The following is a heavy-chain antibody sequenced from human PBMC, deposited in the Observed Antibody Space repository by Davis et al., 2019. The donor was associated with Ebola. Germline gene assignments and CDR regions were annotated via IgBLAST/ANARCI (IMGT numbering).Heavy chain of an antibody. CDR3: AKAPVEILVVVVALDY. V-gene: IGHV3-48*03. CDR2: ISSSGNTI. CDR1: GFTFSSYE. D-gene: IGHD2-15*01. J-gene: IGHJ4*02. Sequence: GESLKIFCAASGFTFSSYEMNWVRQAPGKGLEWVSYISSSGNTIYYADSVKGRFTISRDNSKNTLYLQMNSLRAEDTAVYYCAKAPVEILVVVVALDYWGQGTLVTVSS.